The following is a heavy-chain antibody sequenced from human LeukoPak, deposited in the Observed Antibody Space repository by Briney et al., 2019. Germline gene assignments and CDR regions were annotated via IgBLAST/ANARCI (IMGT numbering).Heavy chain of an antibody. CDR1: GFTFSSYA. CDR3: AKVDYRQWLALDY. CDR2: ISGSGGST. J-gene: IGHJ4*02. V-gene: IGHV3-23*01. D-gene: IGHD6-19*01. Sequence: PGGSLRLSCAASGFTFSSYAMSWVRQAPGKGLEWVSAISGSGGSTYYADSVKGRFTISRGNSKNTLYLQMNSLRAEDTAVYYCAKVDYRQWLALDYWGQGTLVTVSS.